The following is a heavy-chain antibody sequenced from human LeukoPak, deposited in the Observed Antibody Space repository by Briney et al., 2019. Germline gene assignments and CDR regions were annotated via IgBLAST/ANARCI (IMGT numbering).Heavy chain of an antibody. V-gene: IGHV3-7*01. CDR1: RFTFSTYW. CDR2: IKGDGSEK. Sequence: GGSLRLSCAASRFTFSTYWMSWVRQAPGKGLEWVANIKGDGSEKNYVGSVKGRFTISRDNAKNSLYLQTNSLRAEDTAVYYCAKDTPFGGNWGQGTLVTVSS. D-gene: IGHD1-26*01. CDR3: AKDTPFGGN. J-gene: IGHJ4*02.